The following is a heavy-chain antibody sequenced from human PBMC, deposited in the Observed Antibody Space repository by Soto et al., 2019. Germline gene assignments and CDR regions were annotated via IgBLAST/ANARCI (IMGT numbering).Heavy chain of an antibody. CDR3: ARDRDYDSSGSFDY. Sequence: ASVKVSCKASGYTFTGYYMHWVRQAPGQGLEWMGWINPNSGGTNYAQKFQGRVTMTRDTSISTAYMELSRLRSDDTAVYYCARDRDYDSSGSFDYWGQGTLVTVSS. J-gene: IGHJ4*02. CDR2: INPNSGGT. D-gene: IGHD3-22*01. CDR1: GYTFTGYY. V-gene: IGHV1-2*02.